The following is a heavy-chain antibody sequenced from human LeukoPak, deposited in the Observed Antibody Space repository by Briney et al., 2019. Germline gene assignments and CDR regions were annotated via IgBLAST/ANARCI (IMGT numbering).Heavy chain of an antibody. CDR2: IIPIFGTA. CDR3: ARGGDIVVVPDPGSWYFDY. CDR1: GGTFSSYA. D-gene: IGHD2-2*01. V-gene: IGHV1-69*05. J-gene: IGHJ4*02. Sequence: SVKVSCKASGGTFSSYAISWVRQAPGQGLEWMGGIIPIFGTANYAQKFQGRVTTTTDESTSTAYMELSSLRSEDTAVYYCARGGDIVVVPDPGSWYFDYWGQGTLVTVSS.